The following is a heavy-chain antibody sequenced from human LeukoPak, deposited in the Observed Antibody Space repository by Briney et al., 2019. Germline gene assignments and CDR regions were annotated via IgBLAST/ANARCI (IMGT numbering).Heavy chain of an antibody. CDR2: IYPGDSDT. Sequence: GESLKISCKGSGYSFTSYWIGWVRQMPGKGLEWMGIIYPGDSDTRYSPSFQGQVTISADKSITTAYLQWSSLKASDTAMYYCARSSDYYDSSGSKLGGYFDLWGRGTLVTVSS. CDR1: GYSFTSYW. CDR3: ARSSDYYDSSGSKLGGYFDL. J-gene: IGHJ2*01. D-gene: IGHD3-22*01. V-gene: IGHV5-51*01.